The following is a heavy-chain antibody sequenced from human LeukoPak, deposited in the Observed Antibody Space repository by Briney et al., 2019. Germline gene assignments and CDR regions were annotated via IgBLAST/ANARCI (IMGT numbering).Heavy chain of an antibody. V-gene: IGHV4-39*01. CDR2: IIYSGNT. D-gene: IGHD6-13*01. CDR3: VRHFNGSGYIVDF. CDR1: RGSISSTIYY. J-gene: IGHJ4*02. Sequence: KPSETLSLTCTVSRGSISSTIYYWGWIRQPPGKGLEWIGGIIYSGNTYYNPSLKSRVTISVDTTKNQLSLKLTSVTAADTAVYFCVRHFNGSGYIVDFWGQGTLVTVSS.